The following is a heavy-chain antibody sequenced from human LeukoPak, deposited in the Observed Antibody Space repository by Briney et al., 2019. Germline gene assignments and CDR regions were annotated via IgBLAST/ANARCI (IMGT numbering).Heavy chain of an antibody. CDR2: INHSGGT. D-gene: IGHD6-19*01. CDR3: ARNRGWYATDV. Sequence: SETLSLTCAVYGGSFSGYCWSWIRQPPGKGLEWIGEINHSGGTNYNPSLMGRVTISVDTSKNQFSLKLTSVTAADTAVHYCARNRGWYATDVWGQGAAVTVSS. V-gene: IGHV4-34*01. J-gene: IGHJ6*02. CDR1: GGSFSGYC.